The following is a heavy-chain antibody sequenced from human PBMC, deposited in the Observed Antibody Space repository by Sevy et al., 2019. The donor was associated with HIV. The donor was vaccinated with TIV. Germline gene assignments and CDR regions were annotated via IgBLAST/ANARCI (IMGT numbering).Heavy chain of an antibody. CDR2: VSPDGMGK. V-gene: IGHV3-30*04. J-gene: IGHJ5*02. D-gene: IGHD3-22*01. Sequence: GGSLRLSCAASGFTFSTSPMHWVRQAPGKGLEWMAGVSPDGMGKTYADSVEGRFTISRDNAEGRLYLQMNSLRVEDTAVYYCAKERGSSGRAGCLDPWGQGTLVTVSS. CDR1: GFTFSTSP. CDR3: AKERGSSGRAGCLDP.